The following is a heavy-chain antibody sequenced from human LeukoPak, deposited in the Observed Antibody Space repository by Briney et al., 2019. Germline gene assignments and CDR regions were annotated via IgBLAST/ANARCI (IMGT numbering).Heavy chain of an antibody. CDR2: IIPIFGIA. CDR3: ARSYYYGSGSYPLDY. D-gene: IGHD3-10*01. CDR1: GGTFSSYA. V-gene: IGHV1-69*04. J-gene: IGHJ4*02. Sequence: GASVKVSCKASGGTFSSYAISWVRQAPGQGLEWMGRIIPIFGIANYAQKFQGRVTITADKSTGTAYMELSSLRSEDTAVYYCARSYYYGSGSYPLDYWGQGTLVTVSS.